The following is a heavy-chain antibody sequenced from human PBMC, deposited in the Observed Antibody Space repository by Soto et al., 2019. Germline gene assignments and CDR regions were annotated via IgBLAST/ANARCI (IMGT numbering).Heavy chain of an antibody. CDR1: GYTFTSYD. CDR3: ARVGYCSGGSCYSDDY. V-gene: IGHV1-8*01. J-gene: IGHJ4*02. Sequence: ASVKVSCKASGYTFTSYDINWVRQATGQGLEWMGWMNPNRGNTGYAQKFQGRVTMTRNTSISTAYMELSSLRSEDTAVYYCARVGYCSGGSCYSDDYWGQGTLVTVSS. CDR2: MNPNRGNT. D-gene: IGHD2-15*01.